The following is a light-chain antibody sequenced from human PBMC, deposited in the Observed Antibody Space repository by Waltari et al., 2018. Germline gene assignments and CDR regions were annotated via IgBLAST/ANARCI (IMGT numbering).Light chain of an antibody. CDR1: SSDVGGYNY. CDR2: DVN. J-gene: IGLJ1*01. CDR3: SSYTSSSTYV. Sequence: HSALTQPASVSGSPGQSLTISCTGTSSDVGGYNYLSWYQQHPGKAPKLMIYDVNKRPSGISNRFSGSKSGKTASLTISGLQAEDEADYYCSSYTSSSTYVFGTGTKVTVV. V-gene: IGLV2-14*01.